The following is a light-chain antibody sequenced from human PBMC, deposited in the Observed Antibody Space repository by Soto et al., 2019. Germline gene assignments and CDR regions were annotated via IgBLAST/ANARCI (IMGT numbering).Light chain of an antibody. CDR1: SSDVGRYNL. CDR3: CSYAGSSTSVV. CDR2: EGS. J-gene: IGLJ2*01. V-gene: IGLV2-23*01. Sequence: QSALTQPASVSGSPGQSITISCTVTSSDVGRYNLVSWYQQHPGKAPKLMIYEGSKRPSGVSNRFSGSTSGNTASLTISGLQAEDEADYYCCSYAGSSTSVVFGGGAKLTVL.